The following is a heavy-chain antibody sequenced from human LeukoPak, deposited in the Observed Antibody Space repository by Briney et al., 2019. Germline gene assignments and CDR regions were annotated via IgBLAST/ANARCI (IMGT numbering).Heavy chain of an antibody. CDR3: ARLGSPGDY. V-gene: IGHV4-59*01. Sequence: SETLSLTCTVSGGSLSTYYWSWIRQPPGMGLEWIGYISYSGTTNYNPSLKSRVTISVDTSKNHFSLKLSSVTAADTAVYYCARLGSPGDYWGQGTLVTVSS. J-gene: IGHJ4*02. CDR2: ISYSGTT. CDR1: GGSLSTYY.